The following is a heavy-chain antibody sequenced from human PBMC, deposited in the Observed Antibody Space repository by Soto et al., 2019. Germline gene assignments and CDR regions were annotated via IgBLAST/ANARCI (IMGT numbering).Heavy chain of an antibody. V-gene: IGHV3-21*01. CDR2: ISPSSSHI. Sequence: EVQLVESGGGLVMPGGSLRLSCAASGFTFSTYHMNWVRQAPGKGLAWVSSISPSSSHIYYADSVRGRFTISRDNSKNSMDLQMNSLRTEDAAVYYCARGYCGGGGCYLRRDAIDVWGQGTMVTVSS. D-gene: IGHD2-15*01. J-gene: IGHJ3*01. CDR1: GFTFSTYH. CDR3: ARGYCGGGGCYLRRDAIDV.